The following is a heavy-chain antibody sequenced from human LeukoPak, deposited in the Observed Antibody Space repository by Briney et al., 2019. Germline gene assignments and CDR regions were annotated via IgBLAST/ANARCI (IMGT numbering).Heavy chain of an antibody. CDR2: IYYSGST. Sequence: PETLSLTCTVSGDSISSFYWTWIRQPPGKGLEWIGYIYYSGSTNYNPSLKSRVTMSVDTSKNQFSLKLSSVTAADTAVYYCASGSIVGVLWGWGQGTLVTVSS. CDR3: ASGSIVGVLWG. J-gene: IGHJ4*02. V-gene: IGHV4-59*01. D-gene: IGHD1-26*01. CDR1: GDSISSFY.